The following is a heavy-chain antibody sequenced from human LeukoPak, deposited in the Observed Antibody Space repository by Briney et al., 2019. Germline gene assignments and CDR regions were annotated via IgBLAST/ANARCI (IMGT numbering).Heavy chain of an antibody. J-gene: IGHJ4*02. Sequence: SETLSLTCTVSGGSISSYYWSWIRRPPGKGLEWIGYIYYTGSTNYNPSLKSRVTISVDASKNQFSLKLSSVTAADTAVYYCARHSSSWYRIDYWGQGALVTVSS. V-gene: IGHV4-59*08. D-gene: IGHD6-13*01. CDR2: IYYTGST. CDR1: GGSISSYY. CDR3: ARHSSSWYRIDY.